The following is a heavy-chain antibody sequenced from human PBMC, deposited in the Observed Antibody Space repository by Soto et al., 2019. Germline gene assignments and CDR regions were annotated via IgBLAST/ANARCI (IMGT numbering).Heavy chain of an antibody. CDR2: IYWDDDK. J-gene: IGHJ5*02. CDR1: GFSLSTSGVG. D-gene: IGHD3-10*01. CDR3: AHSLLVWFGEVGWFDP. Sequence: QITLKESGPTLVKPTQTLTLTCTFSGFSLSTSGVGVGWIRQPPGKALEWLALIYWDDDKRYSPSLKSRLTITKDTSKNQVVLTMTNMDPVDTATYYCAHSLLVWFGEVGWFDPWGQGTLVTVSS. V-gene: IGHV2-5*02.